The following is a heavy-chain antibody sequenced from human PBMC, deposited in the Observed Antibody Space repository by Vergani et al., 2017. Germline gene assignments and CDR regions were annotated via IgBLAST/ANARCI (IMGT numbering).Heavy chain of an antibody. CDR1: GFTFSSYG. D-gene: IGHD2-21*01. Sequence: VQLVESGGGLVQPGRSLRLSCAASGFTFSSYGMHWVRQAPGKGLEWVAVIWYDGSNKYYADSVKGRFTISRDNSKNTLYLQMNSLRAEDTAVYYCAKDLGGDDYWGQGTLVTVSS. J-gene: IGHJ4*02. V-gene: IGHV3-30*18. CDR3: AKDLGGDDY. CDR2: IWYDGSNK.